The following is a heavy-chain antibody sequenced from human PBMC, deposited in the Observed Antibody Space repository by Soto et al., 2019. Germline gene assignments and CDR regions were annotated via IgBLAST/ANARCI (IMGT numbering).Heavy chain of an antibody. D-gene: IGHD5-12*01. Sequence: QLRLQESGSGVVKTSESLSLTCTVFGASISYGGYSWSWIRQSPGRVVEWIGHITHLENTYFNPSFKSRVSMSIDRTKNHFSLKVTSMTAADKGRYFCVRGGGNDPFEYWGQGILVTVSS. CDR2: ITHLENT. CDR1: GASISYGGYS. CDR3: VRGGGNDPFEY. J-gene: IGHJ4*02. V-gene: IGHV4-30-2*06.